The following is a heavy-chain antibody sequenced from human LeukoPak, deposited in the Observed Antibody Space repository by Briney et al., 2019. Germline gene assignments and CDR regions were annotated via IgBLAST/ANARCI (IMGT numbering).Heavy chain of an antibody. CDR3: ARVGPGYSSGWYSSLAFDI. J-gene: IGHJ3*02. D-gene: IGHD6-19*01. CDR2: IIPILGIA. Sequence: ASVKVSCKASGGTFSSYAISWVRQAPGQGLEWMGRIIPILGIANYAQEFQGRVTITADKSTSTAYMELSSLRSEDTAVYYCARVGPGYSSGWYSSLAFDIWGQGTMVTVSS. CDR1: GGTFSSYA. V-gene: IGHV1-69*04.